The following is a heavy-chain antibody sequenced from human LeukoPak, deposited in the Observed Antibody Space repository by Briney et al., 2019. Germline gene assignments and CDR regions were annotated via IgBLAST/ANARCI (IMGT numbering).Heavy chain of an antibody. CDR1: GGSISSGSYY. CDR2: IYTSGST. D-gene: IGHD5-12*01. CDR3: ARSRVATDAFDI. Sequence: PSETLSLTCTVSGGSISSGSYYWSWIRQPAGKGLEWIGRIYTSGSTNYDPPLKSRVTISVDTSKNQFSLKLSSVTAADTAVYYCARSRVATDAFDIWGQGTMVTVSS. J-gene: IGHJ3*02. V-gene: IGHV4-61*02.